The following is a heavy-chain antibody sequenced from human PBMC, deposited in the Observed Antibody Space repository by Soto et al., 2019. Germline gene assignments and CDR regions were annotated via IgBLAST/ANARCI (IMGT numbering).Heavy chain of an antibody. CDR2: ISAYNGNT. CDR1: GYTFTSYG. D-gene: IGHD2-2*01. J-gene: IGHJ4*02. Sequence: ASVKVSCKASGYTFTSYGISWVRQAPGQGLEWMGWISAYNGNTNYAQKLQGRVTMTTDTSTSTAHMELRSLRSDDTAVYYCAKSSYCSSTSCQIYYFDYWGQGTLVTVSS. CDR3: AKSSYCSSTSCQIYYFDY. V-gene: IGHV1-18*01.